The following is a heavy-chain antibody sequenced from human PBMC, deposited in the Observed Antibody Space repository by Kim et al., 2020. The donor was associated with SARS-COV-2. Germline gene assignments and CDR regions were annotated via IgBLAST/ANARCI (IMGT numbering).Heavy chain of an antibody. CDR3: ARGPLFDDYGDYKFDF. Sequence: GGSLRLSCVTSGFAFSTYSMNWIRQAPGKGLEWLSLITSGRSRSFYAESVKGRFTISRDNAKKSLYLQMSSLTDEDTAVYYCARGPLFDDYGDYKFDFWG. J-gene: IGHJ4*01. CDR1: GFAFSTYS. CDR2: ITSGRSRS. V-gene: IGHV3-48*02. D-gene: IGHD4-17*01.